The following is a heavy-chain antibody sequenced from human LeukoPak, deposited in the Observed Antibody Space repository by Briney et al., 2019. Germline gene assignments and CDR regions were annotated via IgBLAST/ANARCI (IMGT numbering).Heavy chain of an antibody. V-gene: IGHV1-2*02. J-gene: IGHJ4*02. CDR3: ARGQSNWYVCNY. Sequence: GASVKVSCKASGYSFTDYFMHWVRQAPGQGLEWMGWINPDSGGTNYAQKFQDRVTMTRDTSISTAYMELSSLRSDDTAMYYCARGQSNWYVCNYWGQGTLVTVSS. CDR1: GYSFTDYF. D-gene: IGHD6-13*01. CDR2: INPDSGGT.